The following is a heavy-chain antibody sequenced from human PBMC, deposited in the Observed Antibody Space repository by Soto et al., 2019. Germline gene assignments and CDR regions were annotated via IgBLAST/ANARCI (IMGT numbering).Heavy chain of an antibody. D-gene: IGHD3-16*01. J-gene: IGHJ5*02. CDR1: GGSFSDYY. CDR2: INHSGST. CDR3: ARGTHMGSYNWFDP. Sequence: QVQLQQWGAGLLKPSETLSLTCAVYGGSFSDYYWTWIRQPPGKGLEWIGEINHSGSTNYNPSLKSRVTTSIDTSKNQFSRKLSSVTAADTAVYYCARGTHMGSYNWFDPWGQGNLVTVSS. V-gene: IGHV4-34*01.